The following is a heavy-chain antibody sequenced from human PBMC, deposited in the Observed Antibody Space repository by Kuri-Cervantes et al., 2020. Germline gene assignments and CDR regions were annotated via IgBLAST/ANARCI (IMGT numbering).Heavy chain of an antibody. CDR2: ISDGGGNA. Sequence: GESLKISCAASGFTFSIYALHWVRQAPGKGLEWVAIISDGGGNAYYADSVKGRFTISRDNSKNTLYLQMNSLRAEDTAVYYCARDHDYGDYLVGYYGMDVWGQGTTVTVSS. D-gene: IGHD4-17*01. CDR3: ARDHDYGDYLVGYYGMDV. CDR1: GFTFSIYA. J-gene: IGHJ6*02. V-gene: IGHV3-30*14.